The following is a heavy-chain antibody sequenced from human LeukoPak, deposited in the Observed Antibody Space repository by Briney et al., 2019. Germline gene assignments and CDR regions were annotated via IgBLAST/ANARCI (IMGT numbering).Heavy chain of an antibody. CDR3: AKDRNSYAFEYSDS. V-gene: IGHV3-30*18. Sequence: LGGSLRLSCAASGFTFSSYGMHWVRQAPGKGLDWVAVISNDGSKKYYADSVKGRFTISRDNSKNTLSLQVSSLRTEDTAVYYCAKDRNSYAFEYSDSWGQGTLVTVSS. D-gene: IGHD5-18*01. CDR2: ISNDGSKK. CDR1: GFTFSSYG. J-gene: IGHJ4*02.